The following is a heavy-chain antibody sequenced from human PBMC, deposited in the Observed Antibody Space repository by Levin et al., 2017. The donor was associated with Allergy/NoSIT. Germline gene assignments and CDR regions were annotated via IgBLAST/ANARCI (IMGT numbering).Heavy chain of an antibody. V-gene: IGHV3-66*01. CDR1: GFDVSRNY. D-gene: IGHD1-26*01. CDR2: VYSGGDT. J-gene: IGHJ5*02. CDR3: ARDVGP. Sequence: VASVKVSCAASGFDVSRNYVKWVRQAPGKGLEWVSLVYSGGDTYYADSVKGRFTISRDKSTNTMFLQMNNLRVEDTAVYYCARDVGPWGPGTLVTVSS.